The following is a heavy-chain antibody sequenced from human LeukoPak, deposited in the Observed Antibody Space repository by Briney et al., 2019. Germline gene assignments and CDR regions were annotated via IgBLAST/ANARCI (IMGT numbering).Heavy chain of an antibody. CDR2: ISGSGGST. Sequence: GGSLRLSCAASGFTFSSYAMSWVRQAPGKGLEWVSAISGSGGSTYYADSVKGRFTISRDNSKNTLYLQMNSLRAEDTAVYYCAKVGNQIVGATKPGSDPWGQGTLVTVSS. CDR1: GFTFSSYA. V-gene: IGHV3-23*01. CDR3: AKVGNQIVGATKPGSDP. D-gene: IGHD1-26*01. J-gene: IGHJ5*02.